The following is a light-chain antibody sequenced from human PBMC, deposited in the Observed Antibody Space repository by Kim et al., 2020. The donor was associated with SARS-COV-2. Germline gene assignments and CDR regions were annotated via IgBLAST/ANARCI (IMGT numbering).Light chain of an antibody. V-gene: IGKV1-39*01. CDR3: QQTSATPIT. CDR2: AVF. CDR1: QRVNNH. J-gene: IGKJ5*01. Sequence: DIQMTQSPPSLSASVGDRVTITCRASQRVNNHLNWYQQKPGKAPKLLIYAVFNLQSGVPSRFSGSGSGTDFTLTISGLLPDDFATYYCQQTSATPITFGPGTRLEIK.